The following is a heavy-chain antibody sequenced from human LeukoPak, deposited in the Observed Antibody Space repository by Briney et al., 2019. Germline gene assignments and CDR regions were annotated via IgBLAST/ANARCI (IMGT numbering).Heavy chain of an antibody. J-gene: IGHJ4*02. D-gene: IGHD7-27*01. CDR2: IYPGDSDT. V-gene: IGHV5-51*01. CDR1: GYTFTSYW. CDR3: ARLFGLGTVALNY. Sequence: TGEFLKISCKGSGYTFTSYWIGWVRQMRGKGLEWMGIIYPGDSDTRYSPSFQGLVTISANKSISTAYLQWNRLKASDTAMYYCARLFGLGTVALNYWGQGTLVTVSS.